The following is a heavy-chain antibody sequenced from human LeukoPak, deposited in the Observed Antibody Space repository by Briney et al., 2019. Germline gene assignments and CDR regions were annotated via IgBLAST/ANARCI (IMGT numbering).Heavy chain of an antibody. J-gene: IGHJ4*02. CDR1: GGSISSSSYY. CDR3: ARQATDFDY. V-gene: IGHV4-39*01. D-gene: IGHD5-12*01. CDR2: IYYSGST. Sequence: SETLSLTCTVSGGSISSSSYYWGWIRQPPGKGLGWIGSIYYSGSTYYNPSLKSRVTISVDTSKNQFSLKLSSVTAADTAVYYCARQATDFDYWGQGTLVTVSS.